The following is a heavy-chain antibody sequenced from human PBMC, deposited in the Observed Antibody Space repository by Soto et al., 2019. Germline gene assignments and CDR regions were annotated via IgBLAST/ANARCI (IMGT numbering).Heavy chain of an antibody. CDR3: ARDCLHGSSPEDDAFDI. CDR1: GFTFSSYG. CDR2: IWYDGSNK. D-gene: IGHD6-6*01. Sequence: QVQLVESGGGVVQPGRSLRLSCAASGFTFSSYGMHWVRQAPGKGLEWVAVIWYDGSNKYYADSVKGRFTISRDNSKNTLYLQMNSVRAEDTAVYYCARDCLHGSSPEDDAFDIWGQGTMVTVSS. V-gene: IGHV3-33*01. J-gene: IGHJ3*02.